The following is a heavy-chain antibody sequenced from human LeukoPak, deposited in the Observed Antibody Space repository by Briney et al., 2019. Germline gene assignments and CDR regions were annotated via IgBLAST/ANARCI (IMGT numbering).Heavy chain of an antibody. J-gene: IGHJ5*02. V-gene: IGHV3-21*04. CDR3: AKDMSPSLTTGWFDP. CDR1: GFTFSSYS. D-gene: IGHD1-14*01. CDR2: ISSRSTYI. Sequence: GGSLRLSCAASGFTFSSYSMNWVRQTPGKGLEWVSFISSRSTYIYYADSVKGRFTISRDNAKNSLYLQMNSLRAEDTALYYCAKDMSPSLTTGWFDPWGQGTLVTVSS.